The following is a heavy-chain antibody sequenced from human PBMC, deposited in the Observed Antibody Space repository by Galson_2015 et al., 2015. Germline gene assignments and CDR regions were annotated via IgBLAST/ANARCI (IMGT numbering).Heavy chain of an antibody. CDR3: ARDHGRYSSSPGLWDYYYYGMDV. Sequence: SVKVSCKASGYTFTSYAMHWVRQAPGQRLEWMGWINAGNGNTKYSQKFQGRVTITRDTSASTAYMELSSQRSEDTAVYYCARDHGRYSSSPGLWDYYYYGMDVWGQGTTVTVSS. D-gene: IGHD6-6*01. CDR1: GYTFTSYA. J-gene: IGHJ6*02. V-gene: IGHV1-3*01. CDR2: INAGNGNT.